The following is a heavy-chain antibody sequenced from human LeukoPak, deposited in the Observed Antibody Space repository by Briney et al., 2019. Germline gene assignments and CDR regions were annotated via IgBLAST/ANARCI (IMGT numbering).Heavy chain of an antibody. CDR2: IIPILGIA. CDR3: ATTSMIVPTDAAFDI. CDR1: GGTFSSYA. Sequence: GASVKVSCKASGGTFSSYAISWVRQAPGQGLEWMGRIIPILGIANYAQKFQGRVTITADKSTSTAYMELSSLRSEDTAVYYCATTSMIVPTDAAFDIWGQGTMVTVSS. V-gene: IGHV1-69*04. D-gene: IGHD3-22*01. J-gene: IGHJ3*02.